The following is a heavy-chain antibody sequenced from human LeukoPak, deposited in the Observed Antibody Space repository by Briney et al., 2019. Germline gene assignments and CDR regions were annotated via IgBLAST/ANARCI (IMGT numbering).Heavy chain of an antibody. CDR3: ASTALWLSFDS. V-gene: IGHV4-59*01. J-gene: IGHJ4*02. CDR2: MDKSGGT. CDR1: GGSISGFY. D-gene: IGHD3-22*01. Sequence: SETLSLTCTVSGGSISGFYWSWIRQPPGKGLEWIGYMDKSGGTTYNPSLKSRVTISVDTSKNQFSLKLSSVTAADTAVYYCASTALWLSFDSWGPGILVTVSS.